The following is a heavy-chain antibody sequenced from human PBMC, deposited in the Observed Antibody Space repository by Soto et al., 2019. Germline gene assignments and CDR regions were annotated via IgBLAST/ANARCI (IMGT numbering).Heavy chain of an antibody. D-gene: IGHD3-10*01. CDR1: GYTFTSYE. J-gene: IGHJ4*02. Sequence: QVQLVRSGAEVKKPGASVKVSCKASGYTFTSYEINWVRQATGQGLEWMGWMNPNSGDTGYAQKFQGRVTMTRNTSIRTAYMELSSLRSEDTAVYYCARGELLWFGELLRWGQGTLVTVSS. CDR2: MNPNSGDT. V-gene: IGHV1-8*01. CDR3: ARGELLWFGELLR.